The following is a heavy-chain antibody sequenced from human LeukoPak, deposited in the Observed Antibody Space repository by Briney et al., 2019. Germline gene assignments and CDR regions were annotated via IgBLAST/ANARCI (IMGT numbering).Heavy chain of an antibody. D-gene: IGHD6-19*01. Sequence: SQTLSLTCAISGDSVSSNSAAWNWIRLSPSRGLEWLRRTFYRSKWSYEYAVSVNSRITINPETSKNQLSLHLNSVPPEDTAVYYCARGKPGSSGWNYFDYWGQGTQVTVSS. CDR1: GDSVSSNSAA. CDR2: TFYRSKWSY. V-gene: IGHV6-1*01. J-gene: IGHJ4*02. CDR3: ARGKPGSSGWNYFDY.